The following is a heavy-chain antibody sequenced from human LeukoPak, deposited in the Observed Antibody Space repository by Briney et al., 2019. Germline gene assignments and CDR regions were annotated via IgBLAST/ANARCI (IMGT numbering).Heavy chain of an antibody. D-gene: IGHD3-22*01. CDR2: ISAYNGDT. CDR3: ARPLTYYHDSSGRQACDI. V-gene: IGHV1-18*01. J-gene: IGHJ3*02. Sequence: ASVKVSCKASGYTFSSYSITWVRQAPGQGLEWMGWISAYNGDTNYAQKFQGRLTMTTDTSTNTAYMELRSLRSDDTAVYYCARPLTYYHDSSGRQACDIWGRGTMVTVSS. CDR1: GYTFSSYS.